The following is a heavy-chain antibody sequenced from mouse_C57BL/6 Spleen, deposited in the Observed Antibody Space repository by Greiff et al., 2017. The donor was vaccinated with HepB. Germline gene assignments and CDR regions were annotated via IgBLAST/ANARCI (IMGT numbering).Heavy chain of an antibody. Sequence: VQLQQSGTVLARPGASVKMSCKTSGYTFTSYWMHWVKQRPGQGLEWIGAIYPGNSDTSYNQKFKGKAKLTAVTSASTAYMELSSLTNEDSAVYYCTRSGTTVVANFDYWGQGTTLTVSS. D-gene: IGHD1-1*01. J-gene: IGHJ2*01. CDR2: IYPGNSDT. CDR1: GYTFTSYW. CDR3: TRSGTTVVANFDY. V-gene: IGHV1-5*01.